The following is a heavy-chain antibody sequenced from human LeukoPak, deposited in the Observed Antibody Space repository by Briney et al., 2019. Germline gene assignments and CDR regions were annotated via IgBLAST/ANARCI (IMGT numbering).Heavy chain of an antibody. CDR1: GGSISTYY. Sequence: PSETLSLTCTVSGGSISTYYWSWIRQPPGKGLEWIGYIYYSGSTGYNPSLKSRVTISVDTSKNHFSLNLSSVTAADTAVYYCARTTMVRGTYYMDVWGKGTTVTISS. J-gene: IGHJ6*03. V-gene: IGHV4-59*01. CDR3: ARTTMVRGTYYMDV. CDR2: IYYSGST. D-gene: IGHD3-10*01.